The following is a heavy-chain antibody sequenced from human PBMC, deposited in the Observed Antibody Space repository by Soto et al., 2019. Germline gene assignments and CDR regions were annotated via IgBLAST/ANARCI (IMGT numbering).Heavy chain of an antibody. CDR3: AKETYSSSWGPFDY. CDR2: IWYDGSNK. J-gene: IGHJ4*02. V-gene: IGHV3-33*06. Sequence: GGSLRLSCAASGFTFSSYGMHWVRQAPGKGLEWVAVIWYDGSNKYYADSAKGRFTISRDNSKNTLYLQMNSLRAEDTAVYYCAKETYSSSWGPFDYWGQGTLVTVSS. CDR1: GFTFSSYG. D-gene: IGHD6-13*01.